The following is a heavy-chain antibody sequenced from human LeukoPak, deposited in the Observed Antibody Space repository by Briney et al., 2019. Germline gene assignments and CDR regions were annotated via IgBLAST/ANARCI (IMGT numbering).Heavy chain of an antibody. J-gene: IGHJ6*03. CDR1: GFSIRSGFY. Sequence: SETLSLTCTVSGFSIRSGFYWGWIRQSPGKGLEWIGNIHHSGSTYYNPSLKSRVTISVDKSKNQFSLKLSSVTAADTAVYYCARVAVAGITSGYMDVWGKGTTVTVSS. CDR2: IHHSGST. V-gene: IGHV4-38-2*02. CDR3: ARVAVAGITSGYMDV. D-gene: IGHD6-19*01.